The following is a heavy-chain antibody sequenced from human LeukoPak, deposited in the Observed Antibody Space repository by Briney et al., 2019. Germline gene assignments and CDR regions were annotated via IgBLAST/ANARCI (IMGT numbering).Heavy chain of an antibody. J-gene: IGHJ1*01. CDR2: LDNSGRDT. CDR1: GFTFSRFA. Sequence: GGSLRLSCAASGFTFSRFAMCWVRQAPGRGLDWVSSLDNSGRDTYYADSVKGRFTISRDNSKNTLYLQMNSLRVEDTAVYYCAKAPNPNSYGLYFQHWGQGTLVTVSS. V-gene: IGHV3-23*01. CDR3: AKAPNPNSYGLYFQH. D-gene: IGHD5-18*01.